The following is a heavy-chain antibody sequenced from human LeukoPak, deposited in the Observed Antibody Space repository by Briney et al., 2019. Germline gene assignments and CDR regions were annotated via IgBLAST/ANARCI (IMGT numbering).Heavy chain of an antibody. V-gene: IGHV4-34*01. CDR1: GGSFSGYY. Sequence: ETLSLTCAVYGGSFSGYYWSWIRQPPGKGLEWIGEINHSGSTNYNPSLKSRVTISVDTSKNQFSLKLSSVTAADTAVYYCARAAYSSSHYFDYWGHGTLVTVSS. CDR2: INHSGST. CDR3: ARAAYSSSHYFDY. J-gene: IGHJ4*01. D-gene: IGHD6-13*01.